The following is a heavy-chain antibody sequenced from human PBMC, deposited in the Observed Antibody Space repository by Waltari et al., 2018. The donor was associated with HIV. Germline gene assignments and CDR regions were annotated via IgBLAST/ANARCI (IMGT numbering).Heavy chain of an antibody. D-gene: IGHD3-22*01. CDR2: FYTSGNI. CDR3: ARTSYYDTRGWGGMDV. V-gene: IGHV4-61*02. J-gene: IGHJ6*02. Sequence: QVRLQESGPGLVKPSQTLSLTCTVSGGSISSSNYYWSWIRQPAGKGLEWIGRFYTSGNINYTPSLKRRATIATDTSKNQFSLKLTSVTAADTAVYYCARTSYYDTRGWGGMDVWGQGTTVTVSS. CDR1: GGSISSSNYY.